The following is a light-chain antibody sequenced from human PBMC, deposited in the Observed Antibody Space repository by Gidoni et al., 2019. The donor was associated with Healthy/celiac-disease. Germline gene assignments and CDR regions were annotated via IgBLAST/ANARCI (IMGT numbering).Light chain of an antibody. CDR3: QQYNNWPPYT. CDR1: QSVSSN. CDR2: GAS. Sequence: DIVMTQSPATLSVSPGERATLSGRASQSVSSNLAWYQQKPGQAPRLRIYGASTRATGIPARFSGSGSGTEFTLTISSLQSEDFAVYYCQQYNNWPPYTCGQGTKLEIK. J-gene: IGKJ2*01. V-gene: IGKV3-15*01.